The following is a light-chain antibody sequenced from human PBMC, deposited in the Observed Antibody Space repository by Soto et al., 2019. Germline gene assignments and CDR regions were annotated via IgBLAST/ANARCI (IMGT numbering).Light chain of an antibody. CDR2: KVS. J-gene: IGKJ2*01. CDR3: MQGTHSYT. V-gene: IGKV2-30*02. CDR1: QSLVHSDGNTY. Sequence: DVVMTQSPLSLPVTLGQPASISCRSSQSLVHSDGNTYLSWFQQRPGQSPRRLIYKVSKRDSGVPDRFSGSGSGTDFTLKSSRVEAEDVGIYYCMQGTHSYTFGQGTRLDTK.